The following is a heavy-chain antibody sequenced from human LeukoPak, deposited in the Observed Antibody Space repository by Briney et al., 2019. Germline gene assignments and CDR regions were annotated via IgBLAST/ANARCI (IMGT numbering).Heavy chain of an antibody. D-gene: IGHD5-12*01. CDR3: ARDDMGGNSGGPPPAAFDI. CDR2: ISAYNGNT. Sequence: ASVKVSCKASGYTFTSYGISWVRQAPGQGLEWMGWISAYNGNTNYAQKLQGRVTMTTDTSTSTAYMELRSLRSDDTAVYYCARDDMGGNSGGPPPAAFDIWGQGTMVTLSS. J-gene: IGHJ3*02. V-gene: IGHV1-18*01. CDR1: GYTFTSYG.